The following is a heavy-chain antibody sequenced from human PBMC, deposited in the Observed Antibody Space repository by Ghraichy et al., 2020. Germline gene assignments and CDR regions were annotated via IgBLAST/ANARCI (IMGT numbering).Heavy chain of an antibody. J-gene: IGHJ3*02. CDR2: ISSSSSYI. V-gene: IGHV3-21*01. Sequence: GGSLRLSCAASGFTFSSYSMNWVRQAPGKGLEWVSSISSSSSYIYYADSVKGRFTISRDNAKNSLYLQMNSLRAEDTAVYYCARANSSAAFDIWGQGTMVTVSS. D-gene: IGHD2-2*01. CDR3: ARANSSAAFDI. CDR1: GFTFSSYS.